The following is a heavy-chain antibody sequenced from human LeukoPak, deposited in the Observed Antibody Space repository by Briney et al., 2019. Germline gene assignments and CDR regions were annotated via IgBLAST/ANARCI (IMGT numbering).Heavy chain of an antibody. CDR2: INTDGSST. CDR1: GFTFSSYW. CDR3: ARESGIAAALDL. D-gene: IGHD6-13*01. Sequence: GGSLRLSCAASGFTFSSYWMHWVRQAPGKGLVWVSRINTDGSSTSYADSVKGRFTISRDNAKNTLYLQMNSLRAEVTAVYYCARESGIAAALDLWGQGTLVTVSS. V-gene: IGHV3-74*01. J-gene: IGHJ5*02.